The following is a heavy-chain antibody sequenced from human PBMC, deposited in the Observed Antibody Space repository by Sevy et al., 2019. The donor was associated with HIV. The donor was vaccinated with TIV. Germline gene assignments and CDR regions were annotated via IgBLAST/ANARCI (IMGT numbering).Heavy chain of an antibody. CDR3: ARAYSSSWYRPYYFDY. CDR1: GGSISSYY. V-gene: IGHV4-59*01. D-gene: IGHD6-13*01. CDR2: IYYSGST. J-gene: IGHJ4*02. Sequence: SETLSLTCTVSGGSISSYYWSWIRQPPGKGLEWIGYIYYSGSTNYNPSLKSRVTILVDTSKNQFSLKLSSVTAADMAVYYCARAYSSSWYRPYYFDYWGQGTLVTVSS.